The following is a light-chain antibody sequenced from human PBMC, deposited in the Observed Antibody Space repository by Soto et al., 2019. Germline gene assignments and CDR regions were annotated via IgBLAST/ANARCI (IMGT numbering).Light chain of an antibody. Sequence: QSVLTQPASVSGSPGQSITIPCTGTSSDVGGYNYVSWYQQHPGKAPKLMIYDVSNRPSGLSNRFSGSKSGNTASLTISGLQTEDEADYFCSSYRSSGTSYVFGTGTKVTXL. J-gene: IGLJ1*01. V-gene: IGLV2-14*01. CDR2: DVS. CDR1: SSDVGGYNY. CDR3: SSYRSSGTSYV.